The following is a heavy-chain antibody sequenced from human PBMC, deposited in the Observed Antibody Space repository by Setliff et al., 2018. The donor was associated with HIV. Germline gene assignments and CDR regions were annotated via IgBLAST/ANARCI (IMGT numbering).Heavy chain of an antibody. D-gene: IGHD3-22*01. J-gene: IGHJ4*02. CDR3: ARVIVGYYYDSSGYSHFDH. V-gene: IGHV5-51*01. Sequence: GESLKISCKGSGYSFPTYWIAWVRQMPGKGLEWMGVIYPDESDSRYSPSFRGQVTISADKSINTAYLQWSSLKASDTAMYYCARVIVGYYYDSSGYSHFDHWGQGTLVTVSS. CDR2: IYPDESDS. CDR1: GYSFPTYW.